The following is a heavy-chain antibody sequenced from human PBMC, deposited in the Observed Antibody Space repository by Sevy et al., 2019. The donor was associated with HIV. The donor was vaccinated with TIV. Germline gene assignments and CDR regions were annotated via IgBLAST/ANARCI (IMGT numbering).Heavy chain of an antibody. CDR1: GFTFSSYA. D-gene: IGHD3-16*02. Sequence: GGSLRLSCAASGFTFSSYAMHWVRQAPGKGLEWVAVISYDGSNKYYADSVKGRFTISRDNSKNTLYLQMNSLRAEDTAVYYCAQGGRDDYVWGSYRRSGERQPSYYYYYYMDVWGKGTTVTVSS. CDR2: ISYDGSNK. J-gene: IGHJ6*03. CDR3: AQGGRDDYVWGSYRRSGERQPSYYYYYYMDV. V-gene: IGHV3-30-3*02.